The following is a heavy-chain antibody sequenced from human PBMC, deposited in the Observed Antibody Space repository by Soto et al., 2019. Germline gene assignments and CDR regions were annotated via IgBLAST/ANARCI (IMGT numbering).Heavy chain of an antibody. Sequence: PSETLSLTCAVSAGSISTTNWYVWVRQPPGMGLEWIGVIYHTGTTTYNPSLKSRVTMSVDTSKNQFSLRLSFVTAADTAVYYCWISPGSAYGLDVWGPGATVTISS. D-gene: IGHD3-10*01. CDR1: AGSISTTNW. CDR2: IYHTGTT. V-gene: IGHV4-4*02. J-gene: IGHJ6*02. CDR3: WISPGSAYGLDV.